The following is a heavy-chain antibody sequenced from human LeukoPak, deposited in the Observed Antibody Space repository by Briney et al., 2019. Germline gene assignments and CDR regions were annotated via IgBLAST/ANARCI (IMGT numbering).Heavy chain of an antibody. J-gene: IGHJ4*02. Sequence: GGSLRLSCAASGFIFSNYGMSWVRQAPGKGLEWVSAIRGNAGTTYYADSVKGRFTIFRDNYKNMLYLQMNSLRVEDTAVYYCARGHGDASGYYYFDSWGQGTLVTVSS. V-gene: IGHV3-23*01. CDR3: ARGHGDASGYYYFDS. D-gene: IGHD3-22*01. CDR2: IRGNAGTT. CDR1: GFIFSNYG.